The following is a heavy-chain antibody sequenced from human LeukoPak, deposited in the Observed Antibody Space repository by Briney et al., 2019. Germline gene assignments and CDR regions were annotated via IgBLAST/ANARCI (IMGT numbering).Heavy chain of an antibody. D-gene: IGHD5/OR15-5a*01. CDR1: GGSIGSGSYY. Sequence: SQTLSLTCTVSGGSIGSGSYYWSWIRQPAGKGLEWIGRIYTSGSTSYNPSRKSRVTISVDTSKNQFSLKLSSVTAADTAVYYCARGSVEFDYWGQGTLVTVSS. CDR2: IYTSGST. J-gene: IGHJ4*02. V-gene: IGHV4-61*02. CDR3: ARGSVEFDY.